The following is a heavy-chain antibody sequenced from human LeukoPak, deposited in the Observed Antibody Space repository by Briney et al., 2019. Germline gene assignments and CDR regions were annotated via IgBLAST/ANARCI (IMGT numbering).Heavy chain of an antibody. CDR1: GFTFSSYW. D-gene: IGHD3-16*01. CDR2: IKQDGSEK. CDR3: ARDWSAVGGFNAFDI. J-gene: IGHJ3*02. Sequence: GGSLRLSCAASGFTFSSYWMSWVRQAPGKGLEWVANIKQDGSEKYYVDSVKGRFTISRDNAKNSLYLQMNSLRAEDTAVYYCARDWSAVGGFNAFDIWGQGTMVTVSS. V-gene: IGHV3-7*01.